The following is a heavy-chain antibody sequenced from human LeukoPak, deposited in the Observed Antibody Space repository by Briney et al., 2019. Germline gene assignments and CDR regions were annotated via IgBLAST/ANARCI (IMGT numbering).Heavy chain of an antibody. D-gene: IGHD6-13*01. CDR2: IIPILGIA. J-gene: IGHJ1*01. V-gene: IGHV1-69*04. Sequence: SVKVSCKASGGTFSSYAISWVRQAPGQGLEWMGKIIPILGIANYAQKFQGRVTITADKSTSTAYMELSSLRSEDTAVYYCARHSGLWQQLGVFQHWGQGTLVTVSS. CDR1: GGTFSSYA. CDR3: ARHSGLWQQLGVFQH.